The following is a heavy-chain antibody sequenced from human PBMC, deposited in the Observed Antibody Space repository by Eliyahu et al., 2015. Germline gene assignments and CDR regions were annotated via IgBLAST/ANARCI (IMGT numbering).Heavy chain of an antibody. CDR1: GGSISSSSYY. D-gene: IGHD3-22*01. J-gene: IGHJ3*02. CDR3: ARHGTTITMIVVVNLLAFDI. CDR2: TYYSGST. Sequence: QLQLQESGPGLVKPSETLSLTCTVSGGSISSSSYYWGWIRQPPGKGLEWIGSTYYSGSTYYNPSLKSRVTISVDTSKNQFSLKLSSVTAADTAVYYCARHGTTITMIVVVNLLAFDIWGQGTMVTVSS. V-gene: IGHV4-39*01.